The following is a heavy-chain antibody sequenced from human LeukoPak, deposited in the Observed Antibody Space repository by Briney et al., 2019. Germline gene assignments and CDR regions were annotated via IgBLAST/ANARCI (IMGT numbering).Heavy chain of an antibody. J-gene: IGHJ3*02. D-gene: IGHD2-15*01. CDR3: AKDILKGGGRPRDAFDI. CDR1: GVTFDDYA. CDR2: ISWKSDSI. Sequence: SLRLSCAASGVTFDDYAMHWVRQAPGKGLEWVSGISWKSDSIGYADSVKGRFTISRDNAKNSLYLQMNSLRAEDTALYYCAKDILKGGGRPRDAFDIWGQGTMVTVSS. V-gene: IGHV3-9*01.